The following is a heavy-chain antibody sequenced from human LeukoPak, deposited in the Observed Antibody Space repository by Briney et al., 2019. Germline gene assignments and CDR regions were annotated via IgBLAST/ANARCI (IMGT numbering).Heavy chain of an antibody. Sequence: TSETLSLTCTVSGGSISSYYWSWIRQPPGKGLEWIGYIYYSGSTNYNPSLKSRVTISVDTSKNQFSLKLSSVTAADTAVYYCARGRGYSGSYHDAFDIWGQGTMVTVSS. D-gene: IGHD1-26*01. CDR2: IYYSGST. CDR3: ARGRGYSGSYHDAFDI. J-gene: IGHJ3*02. V-gene: IGHV4-59*01. CDR1: GGSISSYY.